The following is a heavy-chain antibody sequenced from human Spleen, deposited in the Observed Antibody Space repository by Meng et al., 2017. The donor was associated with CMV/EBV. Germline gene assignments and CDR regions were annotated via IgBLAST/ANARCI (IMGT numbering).Heavy chain of an antibody. V-gene: IGHV3-53*01. CDR3: AKDLRYELLQGDAFDS. Sequence: GESLKISCAASGFTVSSNYMSWVRQAPGKGLEWVSVIYSGGSTYYADSVKGRFTISRDNSKNTLYLQMDSLRIDDTGVYYCAKDLRYELLQGDAFDSWGQGTVVTVSS. J-gene: IGHJ3*02. D-gene: IGHD1-26*01. CDR2: IYSGGST. CDR1: GFTVSSNY.